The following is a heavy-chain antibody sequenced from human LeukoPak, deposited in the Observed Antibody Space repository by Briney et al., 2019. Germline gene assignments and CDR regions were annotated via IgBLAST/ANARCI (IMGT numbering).Heavy chain of an antibody. D-gene: IGHD3-10*01. CDR1: GFTFSSYE. V-gene: IGHV3-21*05. CDR2: ISSSSSYI. J-gene: IGHJ4*02. Sequence: GGSLRLSCAASGFTFSSYEMNWVRQAPGKGLEWVSYISSSSSYIYYADSVKGRFTISRDNAKNSLYLQMNSLRAEDTAVYYCARGRGRDSDYWGQGTLVTVSS. CDR3: ARGRGRDSDY.